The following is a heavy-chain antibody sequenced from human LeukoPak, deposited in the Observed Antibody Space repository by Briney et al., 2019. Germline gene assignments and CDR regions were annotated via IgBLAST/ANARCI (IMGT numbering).Heavy chain of an antibody. CDR1: GGSFSGYY. CDR3: ARGRGSSSPFDY. CDR2: INHSGST. V-gene: IGHV4-34*01. Sequence: SETLSLTCAVYGGSFSGYYWSWIRQPPGKGLEWIGEINHSGSTNYNPSLKSRVTISVDTSKNQFSLKLSSVTAADTAVYYCARGRGSSSPFDYWGQGTLVTVSS. J-gene: IGHJ4*02. D-gene: IGHD6-6*01.